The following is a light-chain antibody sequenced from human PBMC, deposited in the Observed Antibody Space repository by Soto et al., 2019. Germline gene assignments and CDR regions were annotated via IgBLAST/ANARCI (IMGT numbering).Light chain of an antibody. V-gene: IGLV2-14*01. CDR3: SSYRSSQGYV. CDR2: EVS. CDR1: SSDVGGYNY. Sequence: QSALTQPASVSGSPGQSITISCTGTSSDVGGYNYVSWYQQHPGKAPKLMIYEVSNRPSGVSNRFSGSKSGNTASLTISGLQAEDEADYYCSSYRSSQGYVFGTGTKLTVL. J-gene: IGLJ1*01.